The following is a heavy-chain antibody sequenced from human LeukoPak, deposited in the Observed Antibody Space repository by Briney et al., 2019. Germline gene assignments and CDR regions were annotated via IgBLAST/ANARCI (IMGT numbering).Heavy chain of an antibody. V-gene: IGHV4-59*01. Sequence: PSETLSLTCTVSGGSISSYYWSWIRQPPGKGLEWIGYIYYSGSTNYNPSLKSRVTISVDTSKNQFSLKLSSVTAADTAVYYCARTRVLWSGYYFDYWGQGTLVTVSS. CDR1: GGSISSYY. J-gene: IGHJ4*02. CDR2: IYYSGST. CDR3: ARTRVLWSGYYFDY. D-gene: IGHD3-3*01.